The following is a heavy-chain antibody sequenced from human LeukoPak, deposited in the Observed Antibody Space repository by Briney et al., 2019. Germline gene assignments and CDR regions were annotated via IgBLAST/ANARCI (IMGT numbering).Heavy chain of an antibody. D-gene: IGHD1-26*01. CDR2: INPNSGGT. CDR3: ARLAGGGSYLGEDY. Sequence: ASVKVSCKASGYTFTGYYMHWVRQAPGQGLEWMGRINPNSGGTNYAQKFQGRVTKTRDTSISTAYMELSRLRSDDTAVYYCARLAGGGSYLGEDYWGQGTLVTVSS. V-gene: IGHV1-2*06. J-gene: IGHJ4*02. CDR1: GYTFTGYY.